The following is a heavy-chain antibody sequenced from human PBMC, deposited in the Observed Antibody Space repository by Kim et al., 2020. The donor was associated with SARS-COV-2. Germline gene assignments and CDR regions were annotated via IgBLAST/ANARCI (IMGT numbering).Heavy chain of an antibody. CDR1: GGSISSSSYY. D-gene: IGHD6-13*01. CDR2: IYYSGST. Sequence: SETLCLTCTVSGGSISSSSYYWGWIRQPPGKGLEWIGSIYYSGSTYYNPSLKSRVTISVDTSKNQFSLKLSSVTAADTAVYYCATDTAIAAAYYWGQGTLVTVSS. V-gene: IGHV4-39*01. CDR3: ATDTAIAAAYY. J-gene: IGHJ4*02.